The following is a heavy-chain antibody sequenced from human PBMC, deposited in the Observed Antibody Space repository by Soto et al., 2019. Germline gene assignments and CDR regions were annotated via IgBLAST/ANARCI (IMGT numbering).Heavy chain of an antibody. CDR3: ASSWTGIAAAYDY. D-gene: IGHD6-13*01. CDR2: IWYDGSNK. Sequence: GGSLRLSCAASGFTFSSYGMHWVRQAPGKGLEWVAVIWYDGSNKYYADSVKGRFTISGDNSKNTLYLQMNSLRAEDTALYYCASSWTGIAAAYDYWGQGTLVTVPS. V-gene: IGHV3-33*01. CDR1: GFTFSSYG. J-gene: IGHJ4*02.